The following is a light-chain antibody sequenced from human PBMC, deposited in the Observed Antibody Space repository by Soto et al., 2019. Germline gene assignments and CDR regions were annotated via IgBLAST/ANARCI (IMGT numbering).Light chain of an antibody. CDR2: EVS. J-gene: IGLJ1*01. CDR1: SSDVGGYNF. Sequence: QSALTQPASVSGSPGQSITISCTGASSDVGGYNFVSWYQQHPGKAPKLMIFEVSNRPSGVSNRFSGSKSGNTASLTISGLQAEDEADYCCSSYTSSSNYVFGTGTKLTVL. CDR3: SSYTSSSNYV. V-gene: IGLV2-14*01.